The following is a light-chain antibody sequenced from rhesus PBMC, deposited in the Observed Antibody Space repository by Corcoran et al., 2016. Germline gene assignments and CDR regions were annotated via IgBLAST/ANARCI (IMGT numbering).Light chain of an antibody. Sequence: DIQMTQSPSSLSASVGDTVTISCRASQSISSWLAWYQQKPVKAPKLLIYKASSWESGVPSRFGGSGSGTDFTLAINNLKSENIGTYYCQQCSRSPFTFGPGTELDIK. V-gene: IGKV1-22*01. J-gene: IGKJ3*01. CDR1: QSISSW. CDR3: QQCSRSPFT. CDR2: KAS.